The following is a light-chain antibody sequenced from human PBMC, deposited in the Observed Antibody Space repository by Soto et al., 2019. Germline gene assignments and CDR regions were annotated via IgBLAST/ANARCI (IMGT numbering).Light chain of an antibody. CDR2: DAS. V-gene: IGKV3-11*01. CDR3: QQRSNWPPT. CDR1: QSVSSY. J-gene: IGKJ4*01. Sequence: EIVLTQSPATLSVSPGERATVSCRASQSVSSYLAWYQQKPGQAPRFLIYDASNRASGIPARFSGSGSGTDFTLTISSLEPEDSAIYYCQQRSNWPPTFGGGTKVDIK.